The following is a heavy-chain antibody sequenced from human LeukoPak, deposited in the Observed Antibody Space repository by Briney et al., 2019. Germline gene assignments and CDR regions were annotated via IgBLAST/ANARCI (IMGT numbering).Heavy chain of an antibody. CDR1: GGSISSYY. D-gene: IGHD2-21*01. CDR3: ARMFRTYCGGDCYYWYFDL. CDR2: IYYSGST. Sequence: SETLSLTCTVSGGSISSYYWGWIRQPPGKGLEWIGYIYYSGSTNYNPSLKSRVTISVDTSKNQFSLKLSSVTAADTAVYYCARMFRTYCGGDCYYWYFDLWGRGTLVTVSS. J-gene: IGHJ2*01. V-gene: IGHV4-59*01.